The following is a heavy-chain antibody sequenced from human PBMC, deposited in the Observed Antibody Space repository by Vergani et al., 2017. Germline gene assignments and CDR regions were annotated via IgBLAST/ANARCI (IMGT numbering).Heavy chain of an antibody. CDR1: GGTFSSYA. D-gene: IGHD6-19*01. CDR2: ISAYNGNT. CDR3: ARGGGMYRNSGWYEGSPHHLDY. Sequence: QVQLVQSGAEVKKPGSSVKVSCKASGGTFSSYAISWVRQAPGQGLEWMGWISAYNGNTNYAQKLQGRVTMTTDTSTSTAYMELRSLRSDDTAVYYCARGGGMYRNSGWYEGSPHHLDYWGQGTLVTVSS. J-gene: IGHJ4*02. V-gene: IGHV1-18*01.